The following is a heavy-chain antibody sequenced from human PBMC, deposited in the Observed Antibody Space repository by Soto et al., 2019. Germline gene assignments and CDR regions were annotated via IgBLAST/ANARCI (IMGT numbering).Heavy chain of an antibody. J-gene: IGHJ3*01. Sequence: PGGSLRLSCAASGFTFSSYAMSWVRQAPGKGLEWVSAISGSGGSTYYADSVKGRFTISRDNAKNSLYLQVNSLRVEDTAVYYCARGDYYDNSGPFSDVFDVWGQGTLVTVSS. D-gene: IGHD3-22*01. CDR1: GFTFSSYA. V-gene: IGHV3-23*01. CDR3: ARGDYYDNSGPFSDVFDV. CDR2: ISGSGGST.